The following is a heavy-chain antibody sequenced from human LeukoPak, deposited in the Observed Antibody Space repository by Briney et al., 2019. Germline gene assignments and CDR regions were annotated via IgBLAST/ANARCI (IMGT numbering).Heavy chain of an antibody. Sequence: PGGSLRLSCAASGFTFSSYAMHWVRQDPGKGLEWVAVISYDGSNKYYADSVKGRFTISRDNSKNTLYLQMNSLRAEDTAVYYCARVKGYYDSSGYGVFDYWGQGTLVTVSS. J-gene: IGHJ4*02. CDR2: ISYDGSNK. CDR3: ARVKGYYDSSGYGVFDY. V-gene: IGHV3-30*04. CDR1: GFTFSSYA. D-gene: IGHD3-22*01.